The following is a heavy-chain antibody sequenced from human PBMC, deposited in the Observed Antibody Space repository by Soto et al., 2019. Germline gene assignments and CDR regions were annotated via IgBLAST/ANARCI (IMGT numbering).Heavy chain of an antibody. V-gene: IGHV3-23*01. CDR1: GFTFSSYA. Sequence: EVQLLESGGGLVQPGGSLRLSCAASGFTFSSYAMSWVRQAPGKGLEWVSSISDSGGSTFYADSVKGRFTISRDNSENSLYLQMSGLGAEDTAIYCWAKRLGDYWCQGTLVTVSS. D-gene: IGHD3-22*01. CDR3: AKRLGDY. CDR2: ISDSGGST. J-gene: IGHJ4*02.